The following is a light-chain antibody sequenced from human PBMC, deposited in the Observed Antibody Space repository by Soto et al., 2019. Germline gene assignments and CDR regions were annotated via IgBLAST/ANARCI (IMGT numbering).Light chain of an antibody. Sequence: NQSCSALPASVADRVTITCRASQSISSCLAWYQQQPGREPKHLLYKAATIQSGVSSRFSGSGSETHFTLTTISRQQHDFVATYCQQHNYCTRPFGQGAKADIK. V-gene: IGKV1-5*03. CDR3: QQHNYCTRP. CDR1: QSISSC. CDR2: KAA. J-gene: IGKJ1*01.